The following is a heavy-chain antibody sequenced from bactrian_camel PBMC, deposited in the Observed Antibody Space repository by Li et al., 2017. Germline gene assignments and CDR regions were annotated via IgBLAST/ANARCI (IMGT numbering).Heavy chain of an antibody. Sequence: HVQLVESGGALVQPGGTLRLSCAGSGFTFSTYEMSWVRQVPGEGLEWVSSILRDARDTYYSDAVKGRFTISRDNAKNTVYLQMNSLKPEDTAVYYCVRAWNREITWAGVEHDFGYWGQGTQVTVS. V-gene: IGHV3S6*01. CDR2: ILRDARDT. CDR1: GFTFSTYE. J-gene: IGHJ6*01. D-gene: IGHD1*01. CDR3: VRAWNREITWAGVEHDFGY.